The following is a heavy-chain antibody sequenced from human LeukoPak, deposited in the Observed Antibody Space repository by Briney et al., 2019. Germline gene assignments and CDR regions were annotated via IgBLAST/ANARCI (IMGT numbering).Heavy chain of an antibody. CDR1: GFTFSNSG. CDR3: ARDLYYGSGSNPCY. J-gene: IGHJ4*02. CDR2: ISFDGSNK. D-gene: IGHD3-10*01. Sequence: GRSLRLSCAASGFTFSNSGMHWVRQAPGKGLEWVAVISFDGSNKNFADSVKGRFTISRDNSKNTLYLQMNSLRAEDTAVYYCARDLYYGSGSNPCYWGQGTLVTVSS. V-gene: IGHV3-30*03.